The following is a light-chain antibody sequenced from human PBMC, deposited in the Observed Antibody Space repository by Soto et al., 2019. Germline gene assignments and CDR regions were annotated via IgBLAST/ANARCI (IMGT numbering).Light chain of an antibody. CDR2: DVS. V-gene: IGLV2-14*01. CDR3: SSYASSSTYV. J-gene: IGLJ1*01. CDR1: SRDVGGYNY. Sequence: QSALTQPASVSGSPGQSITISCTGTSRDVGGYNYVSWYQQHPGKAPKLMIYDVSNQPSGVSNRFSGSKSGNTASLTISGLQAEYEADYYCSSYASSSTYVFGTGTKVTVL.